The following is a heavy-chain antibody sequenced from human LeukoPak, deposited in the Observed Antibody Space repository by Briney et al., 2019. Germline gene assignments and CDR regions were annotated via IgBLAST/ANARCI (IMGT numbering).Heavy chain of an antibody. J-gene: IGHJ4*02. V-gene: IGHV6-1*01. CDR3: ARSNWFGESTTDY. CDR2: TYYRSKWYN. D-gene: IGHD3-10*01. CDR1: GDSVSSNSAA. Sequence: SQTLSLTCAISGDSVSSNSAAWNWIRQPPSRGLEWLGRTYYRSKWYNDYAVSVKSRITINPDTSKNQFSLQLNSVTPEDTAVYYCARSNWFGESTTDYWGQGTLVTVSS.